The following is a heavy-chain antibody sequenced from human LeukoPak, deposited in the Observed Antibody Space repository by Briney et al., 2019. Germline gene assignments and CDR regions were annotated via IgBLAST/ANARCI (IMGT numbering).Heavy chain of an antibody. CDR2: IYYSGST. D-gene: IGHD3-22*01. CDR1: GGSISSSSYY. CDR3: MIVVAAFDY. J-gene: IGHJ4*02. Sequence: SETLSLTCTVSGGSISSSSYYWGWIRQPPGKGLEWIGSIYYSGSTYYNPSLKSRVTISVDTSKNQFSLKLSSVTAADTAVYYCMIVVAAFDYWGQGTLVTVSS. V-gene: IGHV4-39*01.